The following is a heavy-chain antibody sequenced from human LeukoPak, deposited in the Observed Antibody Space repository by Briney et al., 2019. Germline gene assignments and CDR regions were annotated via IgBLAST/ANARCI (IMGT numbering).Heavy chain of an antibody. CDR3: AREKDFSLWDAAVDY. J-gene: IGHJ4*02. D-gene: IGHD3-3*01. Sequence: SETLSLTCTVSGGSINSNYWSWIRQPAGKGLEWIGRIYTSGSTNYNPSLKSRVTMSVDTFKNQFSLKLSSVTAADTAVYYCAREKDFSLWDAAVDYWGQGTLVTVSS. CDR2: IYTSGST. CDR1: GGSINSNY. V-gene: IGHV4-4*07.